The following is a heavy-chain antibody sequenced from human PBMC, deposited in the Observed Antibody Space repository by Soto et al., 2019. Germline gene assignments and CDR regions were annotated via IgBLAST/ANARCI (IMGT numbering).Heavy chain of an antibody. CDR2: TYYRSKWYN. J-gene: IGHJ3*02. CDR1: GDSVSSNSAA. Sequence: SQTLSLTCAISGDSVSSNSAAWNWIRQSPSRGLEWLGRTYYRSKWYNDYAVSVKSRITINPDTSKNQFSLQLNSVTPEDTAVYYCARGQYYDYVWGSYRWSPDAFDIWGQGTMVTV. V-gene: IGHV6-1*01. D-gene: IGHD3-16*02. CDR3: ARGQYYDYVWGSYRWSPDAFDI.